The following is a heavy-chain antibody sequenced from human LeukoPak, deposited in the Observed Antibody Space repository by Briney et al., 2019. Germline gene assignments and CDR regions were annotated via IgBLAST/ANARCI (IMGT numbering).Heavy chain of an antibody. CDR2: IVPIFGTA. CDR3: ASLVRGAFDI. Sequence: SVKVSCKASGGTFSSYAISWVRQAPGQGLEWMGRIVPIFGTANYAQKFQGRVTITTDESTSTAYMELSSLRSEDTAVYYCASLVRGAFDIWGQGTMVTVSS. V-gene: IGHV1-69*05. CDR1: GGTFSSYA. D-gene: IGHD6-13*01. J-gene: IGHJ3*02.